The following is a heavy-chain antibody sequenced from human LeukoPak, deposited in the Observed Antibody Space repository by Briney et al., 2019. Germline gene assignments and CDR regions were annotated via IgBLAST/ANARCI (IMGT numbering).Heavy chain of an antibody. CDR3: AKDHREKSSREYDF. D-gene: IGHD3-10*01. Sequence: GGSLRLSCVASGFTFSNYGMQWVRQAPGKGLEWVAVISHDGTVQYYADYVKGRFTISRETSKSSLYLQMNSLRPEDTAVYFCAKDHREKSSREYDFWGQGTLVTVSS. CDR2: ISHDGTVQ. CDR1: GFTFSNYG. J-gene: IGHJ4*02. V-gene: IGHV3-30*18.